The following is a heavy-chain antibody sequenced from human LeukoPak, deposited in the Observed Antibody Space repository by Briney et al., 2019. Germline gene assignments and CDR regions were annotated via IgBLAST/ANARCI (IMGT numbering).Heavy chain of an antibody. CDR1: GFSFSSYG. J-gene: IGHJ4*02. CDR2: ISYDGSNK. Sequence: GGSLRLSCAASGFSFSSYGMHWVRQAPGKGLEWVALISYDGSNKYYADSVKGRFTISRDNSKNTLYLQMNSLRAEDTAVYYCARRIPAAGTGGVDYWGQGTLVTVSS. CDR3: ARRIPAAGTGGVDY. V-gene: IGHV3-30*03. D-gene: IGHD6-13*01.